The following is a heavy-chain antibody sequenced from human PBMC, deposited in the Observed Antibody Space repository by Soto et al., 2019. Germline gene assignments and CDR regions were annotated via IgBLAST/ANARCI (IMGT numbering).Heavy chain of an antibody. V-gene: IGHV4-61*01. CDR3: ARDRRVVFDWRRLTQYYYGVDV. J-gene: IGHJ6*04. Sequence: SYTPSLLCPVSGYTVNSGTYDGSWIRQPPGKGLEWIGSISYSGNTNYNPSLKSRVTISVDTSKTQFSLKLISATAADTAVYYCARDRRVVFDWRRLTQYYYGVDVWGEGPTVTFSP. CDR1: GYTVNSGTYD. CDR2: ISYSGNT. D-gene: IGHD3-9*01.